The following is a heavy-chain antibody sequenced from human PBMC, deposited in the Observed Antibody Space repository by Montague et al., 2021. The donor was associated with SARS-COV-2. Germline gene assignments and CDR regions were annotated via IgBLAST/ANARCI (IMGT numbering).Heavy chain of an antibody. J-gene: IGHJ5*02. CDR2: THYSGST. V-gene: IGHV4-39*01. Sequence: SETLSLTCTVSGGSISSSSYYWGLIRQPPGKGLEWIGVTHYSGSTYYNPSPKRRVPISVDTSKNQFSLKLSSVTAADTAVYYCAGNRGITMVVVVIGSGFDPWGQGTLVTVSS. CDR1: GGSISSSSYY. D-gene: IGHD3-22*01. CDR3: AGNRGITMVVVVIGSGFDP.